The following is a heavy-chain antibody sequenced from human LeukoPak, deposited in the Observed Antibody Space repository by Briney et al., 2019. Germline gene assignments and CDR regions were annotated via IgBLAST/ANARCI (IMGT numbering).Heavy chain of an antibody. CDR1: GYTFTNYG. V-gene: IGHV1-18*01. D-gene: IGHD5-18*01. Sequence: ASVKIPCKASGYTFTNYGLSWVRQAPGQGLEWMGWISGFNGDTNYAQNFQGRVTMTTDTSTNTAYMELRSLTSDDTAIYFCAREGFVRDTALDYWGQGTLVTVSA. CDR3: AREGFVRDTALDY. J-gene: IGHJ4*02. CDR2: ISGFNGDT.